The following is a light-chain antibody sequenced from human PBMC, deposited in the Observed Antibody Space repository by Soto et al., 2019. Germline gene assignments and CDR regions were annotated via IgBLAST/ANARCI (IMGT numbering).Light chain of an antibody. V-gene: IGLV2-11*01. CDR2: DVS. J-gene: IGLJ1*01. Sequence: ALTQPRSVSGSPGQSVTISCTGTSSDVGGYNYVSWYQQHPGKAPKLMIYDVSKRPSGVPDRFSGSKSGNTASLTISGLQAEDEADYYCCSYAGSYTFYVFGTGTKVTVL. CDR1: SSDVGGYNY. CDR3: CSYAGSYTFYV.